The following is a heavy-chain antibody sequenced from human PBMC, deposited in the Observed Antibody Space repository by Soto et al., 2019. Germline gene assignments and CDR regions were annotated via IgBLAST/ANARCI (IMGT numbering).Heavy chain of an antibody. V-gene: IGHV4-4*02. CDR3: ARWFGELWYFDY. CDR2: IYHSGST. Sequence: SETLSLTCAVSSGTISSSNWWRWVRQPPGKGLEWIGEIYHSGSTNYNPSLKSRVTISVDKSKNQFSLKLSSVTAADTAVYYCARWFGELWYFDYWGQGTLVTVSS. CDR1: SGTISSSNW. D-gene: IGHD3-10*01. J-gene: IGHJ4*02.